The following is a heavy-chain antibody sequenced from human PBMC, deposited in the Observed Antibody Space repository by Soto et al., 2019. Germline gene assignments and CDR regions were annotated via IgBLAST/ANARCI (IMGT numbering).Heavy chain of an antibody. V-gene: IGHV4-34*01. CDR1: GGSFSSYY. Sequence: QVQLQQWGAGLLKPSETLSLTCAVYGGSFSSYYWTWIRQPPGKGLEWIGEINHAGTTNYNPSLKSRVTISLDTSTNKLPLKLSSVTAADKAVDYCTEYDVSETDSEDNWGQGTLVTVSS. CDR2: INHAGTT. J-gene: IGHJ4*02. CDR3: TEYDVSETDSEDN. D-gene: IGHD1-1*01.